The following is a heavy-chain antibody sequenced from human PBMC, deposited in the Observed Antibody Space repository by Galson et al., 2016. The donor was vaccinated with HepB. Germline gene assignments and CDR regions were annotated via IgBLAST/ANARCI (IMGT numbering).Heavy chain of an antibody. CDR1: GFAFSTYA. CDR2: FSSSDDST. Sequence: SLRLSCAASGFAFSTYAMSWVRQAPGKGLEWVSGFSSSDDSTYYADSVEGRFTISRDRSKNTVYLQMDSLRAEDTATYYCAKYAGGYAIFDCWGQGTLVTVSS. J-gene: IGHJ4*02. V-gene: IGHV3-23*01. D-gene: IGHD5-12*01. CDR3: AKYAGGYAIFDC.